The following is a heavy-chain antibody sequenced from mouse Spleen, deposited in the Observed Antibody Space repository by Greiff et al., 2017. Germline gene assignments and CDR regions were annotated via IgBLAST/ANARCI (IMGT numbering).Heavy chain of an antibody. CDR3: ARGSTMIALDY. J-gene: IGHJ2*01. D-gene: IGHD2-4*01. CDR2: IYPGSGNT. Sequence: VHLVESGPELVKPGASVKLSCKASGYTFTDYYINWVKQRPGQGLEWIARIYPGSGNTYYNEKFKGKATLTAEKSSSTAYMQLSSLTSEDSAVYFCARGSTMIALDYWGQGTTLTVSS. CDR1: GYTFTDYY. V-gene: IGHV1-76*01.